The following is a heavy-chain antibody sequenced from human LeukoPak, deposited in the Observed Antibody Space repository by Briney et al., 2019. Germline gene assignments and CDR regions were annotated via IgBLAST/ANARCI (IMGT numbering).Heavy chain of an antibody. CDR1: GGSMNNYY. CDR3: ARYDYGDCWFDP. D-gene: IGHD4-17*01. J-gene: IGHJ5*02. CDR2: ISDSGST. Sequence: SETLSLTCTVSGGSMNNYYWSWIRQAPGKGLEWIGYISDSGSTNYNPSLGSRVTISVDTSKNQFSLKLSSVTAADTALYYCARYDYGDCWFDPWGQGTLVTVSS. V-gene: IGHV4-59*01.